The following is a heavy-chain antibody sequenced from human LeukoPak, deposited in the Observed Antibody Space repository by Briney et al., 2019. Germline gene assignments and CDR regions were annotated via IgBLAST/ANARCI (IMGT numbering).Heavy chain of an antibody. CDR3: ARVDRRWEPGTYWFDP. V-gene: IGHV4-34*01. J-gene: IGHJ5*02. CDR1: GGSFSGYY. D-gene: IGHD1-14*01. Sequence: SETLSLTCAVYGGSFSGYYWSWIRQPPGKGLEWIGEINHSGSTNYNPSLKSRVTISVDTSKNQFSLKLSSVTAADTAVYYCARVDRRWEPGTYWFDPWGQGTLVTVSS. CDR2: INHSGST.